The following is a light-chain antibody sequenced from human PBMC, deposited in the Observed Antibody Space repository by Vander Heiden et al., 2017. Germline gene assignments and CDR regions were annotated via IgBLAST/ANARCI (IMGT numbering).Light chain of an antibody. J-gene: IGKJ1*01. CDR2: DAS. V-gene: IGKV3-11*01. CDR3: QQRTNGHPSWT. Sequence: EIVLTQSPATLSLSPGERATLSCRASQSVSSYLAWYKQKPGQAPRLLIYDASNRATGIKARFSGSGDGTDVTLTISSREPEDFEVYYCQQRTNGHPSWTFGQGTKVEIK. CDR1: QSVSSY.